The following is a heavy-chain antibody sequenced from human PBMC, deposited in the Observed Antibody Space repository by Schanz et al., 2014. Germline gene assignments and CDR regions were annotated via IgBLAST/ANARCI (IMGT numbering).Heavy chain of an antibody. CDR2: INGNGGIT. D-gene: IGHD4-17*01. J-gene: IGHJ5*02. CDR1: GFTFSTYA. V-gene: IGHV3-23*01. CDR3: ARSPGDFPGWFGP. Sequence: EVQLLESGGALVQPGGSLRLSCSASGFTFSTYAMSWVRQAPGKGLEWVSAINGNGGITYYADPVKGRFTISRDNSKNTLYLQMKSLRVEDTAVYYCARSPGDFPGWFGPWGQGTLVTVSS.